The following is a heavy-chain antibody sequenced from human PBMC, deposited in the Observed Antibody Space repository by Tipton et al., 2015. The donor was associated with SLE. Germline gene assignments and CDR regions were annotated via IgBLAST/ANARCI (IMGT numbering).Heavy chain of an antibody. Sequence: TLSLTCSVSGGSITSYYWVWIRQPPEKGLEWIGEINHSGSTNYNPSLKSRVTISVDTSKNHFSLKLSSVTAADTAVYYCARGRHIVVVIPGGRDYGLDAWGQGTLVTVSS. V-gene: IGHV4-34*01. CDR1: GGSITSYY. CDR3: ARGRHIVVVIPGGRDYGLDA. CDR2: INHSGST. J-gene: IGHJ5*02. D-gene: IGHD2-21*01.